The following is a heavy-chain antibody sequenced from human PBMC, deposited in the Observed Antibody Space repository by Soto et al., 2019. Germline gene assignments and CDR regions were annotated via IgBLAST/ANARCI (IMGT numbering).Heavy chain of an antibody. V-gene: IGHV6-1*01. Sequence: SQTLSLTCAISGDSVSSNSAAWNWIRQSPSRGLEWLGRTYYRSKWYNDYAVSVKSRITINPDTSKNQFSLQLNSVTPEDTAVYYCARDSAPSQGSSSWNFDYWGQGTLVTVSS. CDR2: TYYRSKWYN. CDR1: GDSVSSNSAA. J-gene: IGHJ4*02. CDR3: ARDSAPSQGSSSWNFDY. D-gene: IGHD6-13*01.